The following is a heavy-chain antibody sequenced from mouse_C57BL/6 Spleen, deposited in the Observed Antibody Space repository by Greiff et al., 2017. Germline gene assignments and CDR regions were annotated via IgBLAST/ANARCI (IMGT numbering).Heavy chain of an antibody. CDR1: GFTFSSYG. CDR3: ARTTIYYEYDD. V-gene: IGHV5-6*01. CDR2: ISSGGSYT. Sequence: EVLLLESGGDLVKPGGSVKLSCAASGFTFSSYGMSWVRQTPDKRLEWVGSISSGGSYTYYPDSVKGRFTISRDNAKNTLYLQMSSLKSEDTAMYYCARTTIYYEYDDWGQGTLVTVSA. J-gene: IGHJ3*01. D-gene: IGHD2-4*01.